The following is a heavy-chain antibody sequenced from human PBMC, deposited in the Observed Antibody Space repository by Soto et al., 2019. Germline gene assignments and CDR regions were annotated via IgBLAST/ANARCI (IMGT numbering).Heavy chain of an antibody. CDR1: EFSVSSNY. J-gene: IGHJ4*02. V-gene: IGHV3-66*01. Sequence: EVQLVESGGGLVQPGASLRLSCAASEFSVSSNYMSWVRQAPGKGLEWVSVIYASGTTYYADSVRGRFTISRDSSKNTLYLQMNSLRAEDTAVYYCARNPYCFTFGCYYTDYWGQGTLVTVSS. CDR2: IYASGTT. D-gene: IGHD2-2*01. CDR3: ARNPYCFTFGCYYTDY.